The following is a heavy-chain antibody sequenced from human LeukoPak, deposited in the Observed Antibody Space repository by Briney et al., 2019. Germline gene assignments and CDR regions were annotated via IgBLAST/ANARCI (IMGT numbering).Heavy chain of an antibody. CDR3: AGKYDSSGYEPSYFDY. CDR1: GGSNSSYY. CDR2: IYYSGST. J-gene: IGHJ4*02. Sequence: SETLSLTCTVSGGSNSSYYWSWIRQPPGKGLEWIGYIYYSGSTNYNPSLKSRVTISVDTSKNQFSLKLSSVTAADTAVYYCAGKYDSSGYEPSYFDYWGQGTLVTVSS. V-gene: IGHV4-59*01. D-gene: IGHD3-22*01.